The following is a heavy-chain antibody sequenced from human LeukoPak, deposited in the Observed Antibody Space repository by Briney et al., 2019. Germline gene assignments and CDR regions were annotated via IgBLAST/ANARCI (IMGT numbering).Heavy chain of an antibody. CDR3: ARDKGFMVRGGYNWFDP. V-gene: IGHV1-2*02. Sequence: ASVKVSCKASGYTFTGYYMHWVRQAPGHGLEWMGWINPNSGGTNYAQKFQGRVTMTRDTSISTAYMELSRLRSDDTAVYYCARDKGFMVRGGYNWFDPWGQGTLVTVSS. CDR1: GYTFTGYY. D-gene: IGHD3-10*01. J-gene: IGHJ5*02. CDR2: INPNSGGT.